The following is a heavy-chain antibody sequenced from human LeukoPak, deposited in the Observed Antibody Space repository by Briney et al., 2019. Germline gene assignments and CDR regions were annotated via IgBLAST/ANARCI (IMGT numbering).Heavy chain of an antibody. CDR1: GFTFSSYW. CDR2: IKKDGSEK. D-gene: IGHD5-18*01. Sequence: GGSLRLSCAASGFTFSSYWMSWVRQAPGKGLEWVANIKKDGSEKYYVDSVKGRFSIFRDNAKTSLYLQMNSLRAEDTAVYYCARHLSGITGYTYGRGIDYWGQGTLVTVSS. J-gene: IGHJ4*02. CDR3: ARHLSGITGYTYGRGIDY. V-gene: IGHV3-7*01.